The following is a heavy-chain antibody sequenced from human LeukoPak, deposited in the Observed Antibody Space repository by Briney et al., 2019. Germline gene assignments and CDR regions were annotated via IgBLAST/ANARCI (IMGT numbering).Heavy chain of an antibody. D-gene: IGHD2-15*01. Sequence: GGSLRLSCAASGFTFSSYSMNWARRAPGKGLEWVSSISSSSSYIYYADSVKGRFTISRDNAKNSLYLQMNSLSAEDTAVYYCARDGGDIVVVVAASNDAFDIWGQGTMVTVSS. J-gene: IGHJ3*02. V-gene: IGHV3-21*01. CDR3: ARDGGDIVVVVAASNDAFDI. CDR1: GFTFSSYS. CDR2: ISSSSSYI.